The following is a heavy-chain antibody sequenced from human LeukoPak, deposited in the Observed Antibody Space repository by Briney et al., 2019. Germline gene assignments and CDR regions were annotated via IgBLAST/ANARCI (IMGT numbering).Heavy chain of an antibody. CDR3: ASHDSSGYYGCFDY. CDR2: IKQDGSEK. V-gene: IGHV3-7*01. J-gene: IGHJ4*02. D-gene: IGHD3-22*01. CDR1: GFTFSSYW. Sequence: GGSLRLSCEASGFTFSSYWMSWVRQAPGKGLEWVANIKQDGSEKYYVDSVKGRFTISRDNAKNSLYLQMNSLRAEDTAVYYCASHDSSGYYGCFDYWGQGTLVTVSS.